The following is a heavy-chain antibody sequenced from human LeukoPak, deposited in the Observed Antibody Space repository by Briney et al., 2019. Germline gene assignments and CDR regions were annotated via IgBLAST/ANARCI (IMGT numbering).Heavy chain of an antibody. CDR3: ARHCGDYSNYLGY. D-gene: IGHD4-11*01. CDR2: IYYSGST. J-gene: IGHJ4*02. V-gene: IGHV4-30-4*01. CDR1: GGSISSGDYY. Sequence: SQTLSLTCTVSGGSISSGDYYWSWIRQPPGKGLEWIGYIYYSGSTYYNPSLKSRVTISVDTSKNQFSLKLSSVTAADTAMYYCARHCGDYSNYLGYWGQGTLVTVSS.